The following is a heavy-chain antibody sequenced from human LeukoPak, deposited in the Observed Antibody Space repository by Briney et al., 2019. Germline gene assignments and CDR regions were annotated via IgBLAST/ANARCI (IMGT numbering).Heavy chain of an antibody. V-gene: IGHV3-66*04. D-gene: IGHD1-26*01. J-gene: IGHJ6*02. Sequence: GGSLRLSCAASGFTLSSNYMSWVRQAPGKGLEWVSVIYSGGSTYYADSVKGRFTISRDNSKNTLYLQMNSLRAEDTAVYYCARRLRGSYYYGMDVWGQGTTVTVSS. CDR2: IYSGGST. CDR3: ARRLRGSYYYGMDV. CDR1: GFTLSSNY.